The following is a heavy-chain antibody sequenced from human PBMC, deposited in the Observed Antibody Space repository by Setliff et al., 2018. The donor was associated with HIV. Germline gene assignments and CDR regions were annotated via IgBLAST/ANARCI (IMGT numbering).Heavy chain of an antibody. CDR2: INAGNGNT. D-gene: IGHD6-19*01. CDR3: ARGSCSGCYLSDY. Sequence: GASVKVPCKASGYTFTSYAMHWVRQAPGQRLEWMGWINAGNGNTKYSQKFQGRVTITRDTSASTAYMELSSLRSEDTAVYYCARGSCSGCYLSDYWGLGTLVTVSS. V-gene: IGHV1-3*01. J-gene: IGHJ4*02. CDR1: GYTFTSYA.